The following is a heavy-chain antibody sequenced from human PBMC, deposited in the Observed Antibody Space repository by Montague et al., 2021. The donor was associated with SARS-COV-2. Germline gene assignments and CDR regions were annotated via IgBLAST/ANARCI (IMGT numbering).Heavy chain of an antibody. D-gene: IGHD2-21*02. CDR2: INHRGST. CDR3: ARRLGYCDANSGVDCLYWYFDL. CDR1: GGSLSNFY. V-gene: IGHV4-34*01. J-gene: IGHJ2*01. Sequence: SETLSLTCAVSGGSLSNFYWNWVRQSPTKGLQWIGEINHRGSTNYNPSLGSRVTISVDPSKSQFSLKLGSLTAADTAVYYCARRLGYCDANSGVDCLYWYFDLWGSGTLVTVSS.